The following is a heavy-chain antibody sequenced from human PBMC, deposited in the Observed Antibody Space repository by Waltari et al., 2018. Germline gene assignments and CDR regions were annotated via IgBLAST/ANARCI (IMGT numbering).Heavy chain of an antibody. D-gene: IGHD3-10*01. Sequence: QAQLVQSGAEVKKPGASVKVSCTTSGYNFLNYGISRVRQAPGRGLEWMGWINGYNGNTKYAQKFQGRVTVTTDTSTSTAYMELRSLTSDDAALYYCVRDRMYSTSWFAFESWGQGTLVTVTS. CDR3: VRDRMYSTSWFAFES. J-gene: IGHJ4*02. CDR1: GYNFLNYG. CDR2: INGYNGNT. V-gene: IGHV1-18*01.